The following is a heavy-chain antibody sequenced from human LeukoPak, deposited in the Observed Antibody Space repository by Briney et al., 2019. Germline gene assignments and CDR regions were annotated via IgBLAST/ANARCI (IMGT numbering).Heavy chain of an antibody. CDR2: ISSSSYI. CDR1: GFTFSDYY. CDR3: ARVSYYDSSGYCDDY. J-gene: IGHJ4*02. D-gene: IGHD3-22*01. V-gene: IGHV3-69-1*01. Sequence: PGGSLRLSCAASGFTFSDYYMSWIRQAPGKGLEWVSSISSSSYIYYADSVKGRFTISRDNAKNSLYLQMNSLRAEDTAVYYCARVSYYDSSGYCDDYWGQGTLVTVSS.